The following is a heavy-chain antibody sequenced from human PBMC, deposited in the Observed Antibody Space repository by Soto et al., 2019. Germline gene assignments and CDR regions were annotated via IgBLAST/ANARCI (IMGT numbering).Heavy chain of an antibody. CDR3: AKPIVAAGYYGMDV. Sequence: PGGSLRLSCSASGFTFSSYDMHWVRQAPGKGLEWMGVISFDGVKKYYADSVKGRFTISRDSSKNKLYLQMNSLRAEDTAVYYCAKPIVAAGYYGMDVWGQGTTVTVSS. D-gene: IGHD6-13*01. J-gene: IGHJ6*02. CDR2: ISFDGVKK. V-gene: IGHV3-30*18. CDR1: GFTFSSYD.